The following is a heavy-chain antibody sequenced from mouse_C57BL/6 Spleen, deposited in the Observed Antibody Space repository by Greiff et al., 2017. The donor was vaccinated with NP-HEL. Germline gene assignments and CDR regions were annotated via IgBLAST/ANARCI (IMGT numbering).Heavy chain of an antibody. CDR2: ISNLAYSV. J-gene: IGHJ4*01. Sequence: EVKLMESGGGLVQPGGSLKISCAASGFTFSDYGMAWVRQAPRKGPEWVAFISNLAYSVYYADTVTGRFTISRENAKNTLYLEMSSLRSEDTAMYYCARHYGSNYAIDYWGQGTSVTVSS. V-gene: IGHV5-15*01. CDR3: ARHYGSNYAIDY. CDR1: GFTFSDYG. D-gene: IGHD1-1*01.